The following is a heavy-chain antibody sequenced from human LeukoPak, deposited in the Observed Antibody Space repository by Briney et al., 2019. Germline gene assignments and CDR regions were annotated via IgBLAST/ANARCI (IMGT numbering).Heavy chain of an antibody. D-gene: IGHD5-12*01. CDR2: INHSGST. CDR3: ARRGYSGYDY. J-gene: IGHJ4*02. Sequence: SETLSLTCTVSGGSISSNNYYWGWIRQPPGKGLEWIGEINHSGSTNYNPSLKSRVTISVDTSKNQFSLKLSSVTAADTAVYYCARRGYSGYDYWGQGTLVTVSS. V-gene: IGHV4-39*07. CDR1: GGSISSNNYY.